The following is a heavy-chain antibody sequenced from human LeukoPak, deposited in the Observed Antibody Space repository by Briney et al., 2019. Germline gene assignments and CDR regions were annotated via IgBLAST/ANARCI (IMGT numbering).Heavy chain of an antibody. V-gene: IGHV4-34*01. CDR3: ARLRVRGYGYGPWEGPTWLDY. CDR1: GGSFSGYY. CDR2: INHSGSS. J-gene: IGHJ4*02. D-gene: IGHD5-18*01. Sequence: NPSETLSLTCAVYGGSFSGYYWSWIRQPPGKGLEWIGEINHSGSSKYIPSLKSRVTISVDTSKNQFSLKLSSVTAADTAVYYCARLRVRGYGYGPWEGPTWLDYWGQGTLVTVSS.